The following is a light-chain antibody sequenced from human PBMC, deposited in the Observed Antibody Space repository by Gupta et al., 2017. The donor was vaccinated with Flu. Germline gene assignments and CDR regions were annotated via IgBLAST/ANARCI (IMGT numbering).Light chain of an antibody. J-gene: IGKJ4*01. CDR1: QSVLYDSTEKDY. Sequence: NCKSSQSVLYDSTEKDYLSWYQQKPGQPPKLLISWATTRESGVSDRFSASGSGTDFTLTIASLQAEDVAVYYCQQYYDVPFTFGGGTKVEIK. CDR3: QQYYDVPFT. CDR2: WAT. V-gene: IGKV4-1*01.